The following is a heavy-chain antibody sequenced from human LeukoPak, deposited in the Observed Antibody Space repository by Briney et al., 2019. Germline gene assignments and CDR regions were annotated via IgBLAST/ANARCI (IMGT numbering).Heavy chain of an antibody. CDR3: ARSPTPDSSGYYSDY. CDR1: GXSFTSYW. CDR2: IYPGDSDT. D-gene: IGHD3-22*01. Sequence: GESLKISCKGSGXSFTSYWIGWVRQMPGKGLEWMGIIYPGDSDTRYSPSFQGQVTISADKSISTAYLQWSSLKASDTAMYYCARSPTPDSSGYYSDYWGQGTLVTVSS. J-gene: IGHJ4*02. V-gene: IGHV5-51*01.